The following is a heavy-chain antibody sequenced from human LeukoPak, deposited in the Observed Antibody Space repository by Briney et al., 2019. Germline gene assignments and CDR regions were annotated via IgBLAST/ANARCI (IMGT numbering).Heavy chain of an antibody. V-gene: IGHV4-38-2*02. CDR1: GYSISSGYY. J-gene: IGHJ5*02. Sequence: SETLSLTCTVSGYSISSGYYWGWIRQPPGKGLEWIGSIYYSGSTYYNPSLKSRVAISVDTSKNQFSLKLSSVTAADTAVYYCARRGSSGWYPIDWFDPWGQGTLVTVSS. CDR3: ARRGSSGWYPIDWFDP. CDR2: IYYSGST. D-gene: IGHD6-19*01.